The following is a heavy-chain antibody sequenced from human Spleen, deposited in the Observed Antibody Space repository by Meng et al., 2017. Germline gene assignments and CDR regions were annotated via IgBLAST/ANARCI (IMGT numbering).Heavy chain of an antibody. D-gene: IGHD4-11*01. CDR3: ARGPTTMAHDFDY. Sequence: QLRLQRWGHGRSQPRESLSCSGGGYGGPFSDYAWSWIRQPPGKGLEWIGEINHSGATNYNPSLKSRVTISVDTSQNNLSLKLSSVTAADSAVYYCARGPTTMAHDFDYWGQGTLVTVSS. V-gene: IGHV4-34*01. CDR1: GGPFSDYA. CDR2: INHSGAT. J-gene: IGHJ4*02.